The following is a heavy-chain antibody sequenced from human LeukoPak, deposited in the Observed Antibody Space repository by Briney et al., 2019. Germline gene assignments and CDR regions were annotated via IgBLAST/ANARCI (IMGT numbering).Heavy chain of an antibody. J-gene: IGHJ6*03. V-gene: IGHV1-69*06. CDR3: ARDGRYFDWSPTYYYYYYMDV. Sequence: ASVKVSCKASGYTFNTYGISWVRQAPGQGLQWMGGIIPMFGAVNYAQKFQGRVTITADKSTSTAYMELSSLRSEDTAVYYCARDGRYFDWSPTYYYYYYMDVWGKGTTVTVSS. D-gene: IGHD3-9*01. CDR2: IIPMFGAV. CDR1: GYTFNTYG.